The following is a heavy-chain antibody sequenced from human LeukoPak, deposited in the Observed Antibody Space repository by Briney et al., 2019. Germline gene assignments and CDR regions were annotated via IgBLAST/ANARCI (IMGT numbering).Heavy chain of an antibody. CDR1: GYTFTSYD. CDR2: MNPNSGNT. V-gene: IGHV1-8*01. CDR3: ARVVLGYDILTGYYNYDDY. Sequence: ASVKVSCKASGYTFTSYDINWVRQATGQGLEWMGRMNPNSGNTGYAQKFQGRVTMTRNTSISTAYMELSSLRSEDTAVYYCARVVLGYDILTGYYNYDDYWGQGTLVTVSS. D-gene: IGHD3-9*01. J-gene: IGHJ4*02.